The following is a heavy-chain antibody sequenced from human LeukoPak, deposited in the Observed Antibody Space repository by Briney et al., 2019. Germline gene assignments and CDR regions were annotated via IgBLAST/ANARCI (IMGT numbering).Heavy chain of an antibody. D-gene: IGHD5-24*01. Sequence: GGSLRLSCAASGFTFSSYAMSWVRQAPGKGLEWVAVISYDGSNKYYADSVKGRFTISRDNSKNTLYLQMNSLRAEDTAVYYCAKDVGPRDGYFGYWGQGTLVTVSS. CDR2: ISYDGSNK. J-gene: IGHJ4*02. CDR1: GFTFSSYA. CDR3: AKDVGPRDGYFGY. V-gene: IGHV3-30*18.